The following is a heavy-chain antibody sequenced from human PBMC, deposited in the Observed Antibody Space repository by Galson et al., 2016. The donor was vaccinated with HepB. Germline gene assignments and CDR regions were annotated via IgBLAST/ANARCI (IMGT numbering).Heavy chain of an antibody. CDR2: FDPEDGET. V-gene: IGHV1-24*01. Sequence: SVKVSCKVSGYTLTELSMHWVRQAPGIGLEWMGNFDPEDGETIYAQKFQGRVTMTGDTSTGTAYMELSSLRSEDTAEYYCAALRGILTGYYSDGMDVWGQGTSVPVPS. CDR3: AALRGILTGYYSDGMDV. CDR1: GYTLTELS. J-gene: IGHJ6*02. D-gene: IGHD3-9*01.